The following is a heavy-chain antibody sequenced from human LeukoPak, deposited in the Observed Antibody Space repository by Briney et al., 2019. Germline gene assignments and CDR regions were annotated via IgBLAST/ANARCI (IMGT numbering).Heavy chain of an antibody. CDR3: ARHRLTPYDSSGYYSPEFDY. V-gene: IGHV1-69*06. CDR1: GGTFSSYA. Sequence: ASVKVSCKASGGTFSSYAISWVRQAPGQGLEWMGGIIPIFGTANYAQKFQGRVTIIADKSTSTAYMELSSLRSEDTAVYYCARHRLTPYDSSGYYSPEFDYWGQGTLVTVSS. CDR2: IIPIFGTA. J-gene: IGHJ4*02. D-gene: IGHD3-22*01.